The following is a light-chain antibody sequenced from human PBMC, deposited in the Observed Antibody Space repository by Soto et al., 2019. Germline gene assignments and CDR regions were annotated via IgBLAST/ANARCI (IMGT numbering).Light chain of an antibody. Sequence: QSVLTQPPSASGTPGQRVTISASGSSSNIGSNPVSWYQQRPGTAPTLLIYDNDERPSGVPVRFSGSKSATSASLAISGLQSEDEGDYHCATWDDSRNGYVFGPGTKGTVL. V-gene: IGLV1-44*01. CDR1: SSNIGSNP. J-gene: IGLJ1*01. CDR2: DND. CDR3: ATWDDSRNGYV.